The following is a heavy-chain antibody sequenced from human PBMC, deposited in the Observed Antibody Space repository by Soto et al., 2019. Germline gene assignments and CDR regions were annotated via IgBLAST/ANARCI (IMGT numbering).Heavy chain of an antibody. CDR3: ARGRPQFGN. Sequence: QVQLVQSGAEVKKPGSSVKVSCKPSGGTFTTNSYSWVRQAPGQGLEWVGRVLPVLNVTHYAQKFQDRVTITADTSTSRVYMELSGLRPEDTAVYYCARGRPQFGNWGQGTLVTVSA. J-gene: IGHJ4*02. CDR2: VLPVLNVT. V-gene: IGHV1-69*02. D-gene: IGHD3-10*01. CDR1: GGTFTTNS.